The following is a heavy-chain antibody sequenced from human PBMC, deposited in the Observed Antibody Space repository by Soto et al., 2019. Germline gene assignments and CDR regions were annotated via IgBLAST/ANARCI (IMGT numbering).Heavy chain of an antibody. Sequence: QVQLAESGGGGVHPGRTLRLSCVGFGFTFRSYAMHWVRQAPGKGLEGVAVISYDGSNKYYSDSVKGRFTISRDQSKSSLYLQLNTLSGEDTPVYYCARDPWDDNDGHDIPYYGMDVWVQGTTLTVSS. V-gene: IGHV3-30-3*01. J-gene: IGHJ6*02. CDR3: ARDPWDDNDGHDIPYYGMDV. CDR1: GFTFRSYA. D-gene: IGHD3-9*01. CDR2: ISYDGSNK.